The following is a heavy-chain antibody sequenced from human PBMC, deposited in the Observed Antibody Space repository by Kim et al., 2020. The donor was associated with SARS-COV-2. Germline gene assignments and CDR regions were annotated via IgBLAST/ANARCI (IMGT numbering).Heavy chain of an antibody. CDR2: INTNTGNP. CDR1: GYIFTRYS. D-gene: IGHD3-10*01. V-gene: IGHV7-4-1*02. J-gene: IGHJ5*02. CDR3: ARESDGSDHWFDP. Sequence: ASVKVSCKTSGYIFTRYSMNWVRQAPGQGLEWMGWINTNTGNPKYGQDFTGRFVFSLDTSVTTAYLEISSLNVEDTAIYYCARESDGSDHWFDPWGQG.